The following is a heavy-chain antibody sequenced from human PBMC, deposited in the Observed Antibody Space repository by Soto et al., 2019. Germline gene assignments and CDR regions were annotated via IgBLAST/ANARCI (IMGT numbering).Heavy chain of an antibody. V-gene: IGHV1-69*01. CDR1: GGTFSSYA. D-gene: IGHD4-17*01. CDR2: IIPIFGTA. CDR3: ATRLTTLTTTVVPFDY. J-gene: IGHJ4*02. Sequence: QVQLVQSGAEVKKPGSSVKVSCKASGGTFSSYAISWVRQAPGQGLEWMGGIIPIFGTANYAQKFQGRVTITADESSSTAYMELGSLRSEDTAVYYCATRLTTLTTTVVPFDYWGQGTLVTVSS.